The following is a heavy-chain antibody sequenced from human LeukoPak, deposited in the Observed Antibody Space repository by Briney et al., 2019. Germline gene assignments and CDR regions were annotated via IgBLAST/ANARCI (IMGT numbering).Heavy chain of an antibody. CDR1: GGSFSNYY. V-gene: IGHV4-34*01. Sequence: SETLPLTCAVYGGSFSNYYWSWIRQPPGKGLEWIGEINHSGSTNYNPSLKSRVTISVDTSKNQFSLTLRSVTAADTAVYYCVRDEGQDWFDSWGQGTLVTVSS. CDR2: INHSGST. CDR3: VRDEGQDWFDS. J-gene: IGHJ5*01.